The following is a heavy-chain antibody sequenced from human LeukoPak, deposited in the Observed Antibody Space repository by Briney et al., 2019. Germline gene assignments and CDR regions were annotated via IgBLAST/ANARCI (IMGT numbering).Heavy chain of an antibody. Sequence: SETLSLTCTVSGGSISSYYWSWIRQPAGKGLEWVGRIYSSGSTNYNPSRKSRVTMSVDTSKTQFSLKLSSVTAADTAVYYCARDEYYYGSGSYLYSMDVWGKGTTVTISS. CDR1: GGSISSYY. J-gene: IGHJ6*03. CDR3: ARDEYYYGSGSYLYSMDV. V-gene: IGHV4-4*07. CDR2: IYSSGST. D-gene: IGHD3-10*01.